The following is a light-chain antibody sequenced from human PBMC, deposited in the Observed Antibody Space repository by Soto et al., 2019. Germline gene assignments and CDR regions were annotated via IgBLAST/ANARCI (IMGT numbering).Light chain of an antibody. J-gene: IGKJ2*01. Sequence: DIQMTQSPSSLSASVGDRVTITCRASQSISSYLNWYQQKPGKAPKLLIYAGSSLQSGVPSGSSGSGTGTDFTLTISSLQPEDFATYYCQQSYTTPYTFGQGTKLEIK. CDR2: AGS. V-gene: IGKV1-39*01. CDR1: QSISSY. CDR3: QQSYTTPYT.